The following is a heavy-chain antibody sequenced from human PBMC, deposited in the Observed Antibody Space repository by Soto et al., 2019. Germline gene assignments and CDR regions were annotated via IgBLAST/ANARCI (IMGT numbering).Heavy chain of an antibody. Sequence: GRSLRLSCAASGFTFSSYSMNLVRQAPGKGLEWVSYISSSSSTIYYADSVKGRFTISRDNAKNSLYLQMNSLRDEDTAVYYCAGDYSNYDVYWGQGTLVTVSS. CDR1: GFTFSSYS. V-gene: IGHV3-48*02. CDR3: AGDYSNYDVY. J-gene: IGHJ4*02. CDR2: ISSSSSTI. D-gene: IGHD4-4*01.